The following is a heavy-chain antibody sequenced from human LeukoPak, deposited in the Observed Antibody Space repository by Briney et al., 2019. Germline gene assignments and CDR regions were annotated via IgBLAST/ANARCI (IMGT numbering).Heavy chain of an antibody. CDR1: GFTFSSYG. V-gene: IGHV3-30*18. Sequence: GGSLRLSCAASGFTFSSYGMHWVRQAPGKGLEWVAVISYDGSNKYYADSVKGRFTISRDNSKNTLYLQMNSLRAEDTAVYYCAKDLVTMVRGVIPNWFDPWGQGTLVTVSS. D-gene: IGHD3-10*01. CDR2: ISYDGSNK. CDR3: AKDLVTMVRGVIPNWFDP. J-gene: IGHJ5*02.